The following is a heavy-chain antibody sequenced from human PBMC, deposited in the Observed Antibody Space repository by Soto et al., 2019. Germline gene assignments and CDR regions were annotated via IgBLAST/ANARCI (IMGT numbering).Heavy chain of an antibody. CDR2: INPGNWNT. Sequence: ASVKVSCKASGYTFSNFAMHWVRQAPGQRLEWMGWINPGNWNTKYSQKFQGRVTITADESTSTAYMELSSLRSEDTAVYYCAREGLVLVPTTVNSDYYYYAMDVWGQGTPVTVS. V-gene: IGHV1-3*01. D-gene: IGHD2-2*01. CDR3: AREGLVLVPTTVNSDYYYYAMDV. J-gene: IGHJ6*02. CDR1: GYTFSNFA.